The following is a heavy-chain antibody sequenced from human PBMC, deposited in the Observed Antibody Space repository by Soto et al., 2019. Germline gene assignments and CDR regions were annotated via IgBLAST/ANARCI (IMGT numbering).Heavy chain of an antibody. CDR3: ARGTPYVTTVTAGSFDI. J-gene: IGHJ3*02. D-gene: IGHD4-17*01. V-gene: IGHV1-18*01. CDR1: GYTFSSYG. CDR2: ISAYNGNT. Sequence: ASVKVSCKASGYTFSSYGISWVRQAPGQGLEWMGWISAYNGNTNYAQKFQGRVTMTTDTSTTTVYMELRSLRSDDTAVYYCARGTPYVTTVTAGSFDIWGQGTMVTVSS.